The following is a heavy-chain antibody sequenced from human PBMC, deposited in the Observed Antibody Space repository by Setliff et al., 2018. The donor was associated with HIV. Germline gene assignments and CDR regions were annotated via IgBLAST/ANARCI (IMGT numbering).Heavy chain of an antibody. CDR1: GYNFFSYV. CDR2: IITFDGNT. J-gene: IGHJ4*02. Sequence: VASVKVSCKASGYNFFSYVISWVRQAPGQGLEWMGWIITFDGNTDYAQNVQDRVTMTTDTSTSTVYMELRSLRFDDTAVYYCARVPGDYGDNPIDYWGQGTLVTV. CDR3: ARVPGDYGDNPIDY. D-gene: IGHD4-17*01. V-gene: IGHV1-18*01.